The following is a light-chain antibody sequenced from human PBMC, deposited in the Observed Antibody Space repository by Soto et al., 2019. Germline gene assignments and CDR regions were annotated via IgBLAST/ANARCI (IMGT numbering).Light chain of an antibody. V-gene: IGLV1-40*01. CDR3: QSYDTSLSVV. Sequence: QSVLTQPPSVSGAPGQRVTISCTGRSSNIGAGYDVHWYQQLPGTAPKLLMYANSNRPTGVPDRFSGSKSGTAACLAITGLQAEDEADYYCQSYDTSLSVVFGGGTKLTFL. J-gene: IGLJ2*01. CDR1: SSNIGAGYD. CDR2: ANS.